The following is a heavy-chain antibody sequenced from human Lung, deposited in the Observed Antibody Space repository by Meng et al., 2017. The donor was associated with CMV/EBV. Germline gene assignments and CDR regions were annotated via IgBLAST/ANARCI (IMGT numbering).Heavy chain of an antibody. J-gene: IGHJ4*02. D-gene: IGHD6-19*01. CDR3: ASFPPPGKQWLVTDY. CDR2: IYHSGST. Sequence: QVRLPGSGPGLLTPSGTLPLTCAVSGGSISSSNWWSGVRQPPGKGLEWIGEIYHSGSTNYNPSLKSRVTISVDKSKNQFSLKLSSVTAADTAVYYCASFPPPGKQWLVTDYWGQGTLVTVSS. CDR1: GGSISSSNW. V-gene: IGHV4-4*02.